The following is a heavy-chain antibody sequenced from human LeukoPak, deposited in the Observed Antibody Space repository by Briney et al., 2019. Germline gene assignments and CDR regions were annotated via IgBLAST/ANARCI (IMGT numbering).Heavy chain of an antibody. CDR2: IKQDGSEK. J-gene: IGHJ4*02. CDR3: ARTQYYDILTGYSPFFDY. V-gene: IGHV3-7*03. Sequence: GGSLRLSCAASGFTFSSYWMGWVRQAPGKGLEWVANIKQDGSEKYYVDSVKGRFTISRDNAKNSLYLQMNSLRAEDTAVYYCARTQYYDILTGYSPFFDYWGQGTLVTVSS. CDR1: GFTFSSYW. D-gene: IGHD3-9*01.